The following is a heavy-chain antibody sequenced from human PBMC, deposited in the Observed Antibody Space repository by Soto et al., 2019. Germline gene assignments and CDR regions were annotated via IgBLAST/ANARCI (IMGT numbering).Heavy chain of an antibody. CDR3: ARGVHYDSSGYYYFY. CDR1: GGTFSTYA. Sequence: SVKVFCKASGGTFSTYAIDWVRQAPGQGLEWMGGIIPLFGTAKYAQNFQGRITITADESTNTAYMELRSLRSQDTAVYYCARGVHYDSSGYYYFYWGQGTLVTVSS. CDR2: IIPLFGTA. J-gene: IGHJ4*02. D-gene: IGHD3-22*01. V-gene: IGHV1-69*01.